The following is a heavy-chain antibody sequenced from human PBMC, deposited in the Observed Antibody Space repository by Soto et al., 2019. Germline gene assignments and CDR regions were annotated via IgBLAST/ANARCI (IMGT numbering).Heavy chain of an antibody. D-gene: IGHD3-10*01. Sequence: SETLSLTCTVSGGSISSYYWSWIRQPPGKGLEWIGYIYYSGSTKYNPSLKSRVTISVDTSKNQFSLKLRSVTVADTAVYYWARGDFRGPHDAWDIWGKGTMGTVSS. V-gene: IGHV4-59*01. CDR1: GGSISSYY. CDR2: IYYSGST. CDR3: ARGDFRGPHDAWDI. J-gene: IGHJ3*02.